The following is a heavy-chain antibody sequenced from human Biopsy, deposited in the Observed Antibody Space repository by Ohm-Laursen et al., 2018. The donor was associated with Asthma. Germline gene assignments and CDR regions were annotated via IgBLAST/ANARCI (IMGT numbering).Heavy chain of an antibody. V-gene: IGHV4-30-4*02. CDR1: GASISRGDFY. D-gene: IGHD1-1*01. Sequence: PSDTLSLTCNVSGASISRGDFYWSWIRQPPGKGLEWIGYSFHSGSTYYKSSLKSRVSIFVDTSKNQLSLRLSSVTAADTAVYYCASAQSTSDSDWFDSWGQGTLVTVSS. CDR2: SFHSGST. J-gene: IGHJ5*01. CDR3: ASAQSTSDSDWFDS.